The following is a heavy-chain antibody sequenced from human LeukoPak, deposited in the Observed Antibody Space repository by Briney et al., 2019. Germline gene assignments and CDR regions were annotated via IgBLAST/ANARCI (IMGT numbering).Heavy chain of an antibody. CDR3: ARELLPGGTFDI. J-gene: IGHJ3*02. Sequence: GRSLRLSCAASGFTFSSYGMHWVRQAPGKGLEWVAVISYDGSNKYYADSVKGRFTISRDNSKNTLYLQMNSLRAEDTAVYYCARELLPGGTFDIWGQGTMVTVSS. D-gene: IGHD1-26*01. V-gene: IGHV3-30*03. CDR1: GFTFSSYG. CDR2: ISYDGSNK.